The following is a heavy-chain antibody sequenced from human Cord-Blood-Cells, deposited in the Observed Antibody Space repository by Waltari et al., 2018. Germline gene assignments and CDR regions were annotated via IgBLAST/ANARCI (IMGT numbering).Heavy chain of an antibody. Sequence: QVQLQQWGAGLLKPSETLSLTCAVYGGSFSGYYWSWIRQPPGKGLEWIGEINHSGSTNYNPSLKSRVTISVDTSKNQFSLKLSSVTAADTAVYYCARGPVGVYFDYWGQGTLVTVSS. V-gene: IGHV4-34*01. D-gene: IGHD3-10*01. CDR2: INHSGST. CDR1: GGSFSGYY. J-gene: IGHJ4*02. CDR3: ARGPVGVYFDY.